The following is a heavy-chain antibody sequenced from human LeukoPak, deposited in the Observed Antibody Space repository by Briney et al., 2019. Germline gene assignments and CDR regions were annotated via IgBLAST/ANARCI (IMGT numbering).Heavy chain of an antibody. CDR3: AKDSTVAGTQTDYYYYYMDV. D-gene: IGHD6-19*01. V-gene: IGHV3-53*01. CDR2: IYSDGST. Sequence: PGGSLRLSCAASGFTVSSNYMSWVRQAPGKGLEWVSVIYSDGSTYYADSVKGRFTISRDNSKNTLYLQMNSLRAEDTAVYYCAKDSTVAGTQTDYYYYYMDVWGKGTTVTVSS. CDR1: GFTVSSNY. J-gene: IGHJ6*03.